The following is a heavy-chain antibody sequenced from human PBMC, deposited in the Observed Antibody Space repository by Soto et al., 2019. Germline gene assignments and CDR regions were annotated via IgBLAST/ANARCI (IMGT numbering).Heavy chain of an antibody. D-gene: IGHD6-19*01. CDR3: ARDSSGWKIDY. CDR1: GGSISSSNW. J-gene: IGHJ4*02. V-gene: IGHV4-4*02. CDR2: IYHSGST. Sequence: QVQLQESGPGLVKPSGTLSLTCGVSGGSISSSNWWSWVRQPPGKGLEWIGEIYHSGSTNYNPSLTXRVTXSXDKSNSPFSLKLSSVTAADTAAYYCARDSSGWKIDYWGQGTLVTVSS.